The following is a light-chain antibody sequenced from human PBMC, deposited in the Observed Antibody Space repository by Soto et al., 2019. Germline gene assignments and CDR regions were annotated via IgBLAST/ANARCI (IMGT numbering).Light chain of an antibody. J-gene: IGKJ1*01. CDR3: QELNSYPRT. CDR1: QGISSY. Sequence: DIQLTQSPSFLSASVGDRVTITCRASQGISSYLAWYQQKPGKAPKLLIYAASTLQSGVPSRFSGSGSGTEFSLTISNPQPEDFGTYYCQELNSYPRTFGQGTKVEIK. CDR2: AAS. V-gene: IGKV1-9*01.